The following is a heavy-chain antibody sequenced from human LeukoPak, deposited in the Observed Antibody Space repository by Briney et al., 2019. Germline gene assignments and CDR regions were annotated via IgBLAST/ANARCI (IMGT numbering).Heavy chain of an antibody. V-gene: IGHV4-30-2*01. J-gene: IGHJ4*02. Sequence: PSQTLSLTCAVSGGSISSGGYSWSWIRQPPGKGLEWIGYIYHSGSTYYNPSLKSRVTISVDRSKNQFSLKLSSATAADTAVYYCARTYGDYIFDYWGQGTLVTVSS. CDR2: IYHSGST. D-gene: IGHD4-17*01. CDR3: ARTYGDYIFDY. CDR1: GGSISSGGYS.